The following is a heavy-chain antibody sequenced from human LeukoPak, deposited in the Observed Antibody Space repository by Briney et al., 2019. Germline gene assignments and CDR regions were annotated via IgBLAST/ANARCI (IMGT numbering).Heavy chain of an antibody. V-gene: IGHV4-4*07. J-gene: IGHJ4*02. Sequence: SETLSLTCTVSSGSITGYFWTWIRQPAGRGLEWIGRIYTSGNTDYNPSLKSRVTMSVDTSKNQFSLKLTSVTAADTAVYFCARFRDTVDIIDYWGQGTLVTVSS. CDR2: IYTSGNT. D-gene: IGHD5-24*01. CDR1: SGSITGYF. CDR3: ARFRDTVDIIDY.